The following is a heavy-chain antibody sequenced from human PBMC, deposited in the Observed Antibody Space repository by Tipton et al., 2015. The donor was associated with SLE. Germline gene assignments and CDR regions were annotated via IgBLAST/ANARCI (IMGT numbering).Heavy chain of an antibody. J-gene: IGHJ4*02. CDR2: INSDGSSI. D-gene: IGHD2-15*01. CDR1: GFTFKTYG. V-gene: IGHV3-74*01. Sequence: SGFTFKTYGMHWVRQAPGKGLVWVSRINSDGSSISYADSVKGRFTISRDNAKNTLHLQMNSLRAEDTAVYYCAREPVTCSGGSCYSATFDYWGQGMLVTVSS. CDR3: AREPVTCSGGSCYSATFDY.